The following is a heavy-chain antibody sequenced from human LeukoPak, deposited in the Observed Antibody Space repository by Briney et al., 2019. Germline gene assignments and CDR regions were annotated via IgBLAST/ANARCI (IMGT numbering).Heavy chain of an antibody. Sequence: GGSLRLSCAASGFTVSSNYMSWVRQAPGKGLEWVSVIYSGGSTYYADSVKGRFTISRDNSKNTLYLQMNSLRAEDTAVYYCAKDGYVDIVATIFLGYYFDYWGQGTLVTVSS. D-gene: IGHD5-12*01. CDR1: GFTVSSNY. J-gene: IGHJ4*02. CDR3: AKDGYVDIVATIFLGYYFDY. CDR2: IYSGGST. V-gene: IGHV3-66*01.